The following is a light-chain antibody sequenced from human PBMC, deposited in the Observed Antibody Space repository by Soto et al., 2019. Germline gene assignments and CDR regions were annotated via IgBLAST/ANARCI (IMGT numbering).Light chain of an antibody. V-gene: IGKV2-30*02. CDR3: MQGTRWPLT. J-gene: IGKJ5*01. CDR2: KIS. Sequence: DAEVTQSRLSLPVPLAQAASISCGSSQGLLHMAGNTYLNWFQQRPGQSPRRLIYKISNRDSGVPDRFSGSGSGTYFTLQISRVEAEDVGIYYCMQGTRWPLTFGQGTRLEIK. CDR1: QGLLHMAGNTY.